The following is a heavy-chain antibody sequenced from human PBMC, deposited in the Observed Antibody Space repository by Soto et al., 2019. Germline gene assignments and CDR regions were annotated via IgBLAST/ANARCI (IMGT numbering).Heavy chain of an antibody. V-gene: IGHV3-73*01. D-gene: IGHD6-13*01. CDR1: GFTFSGSA. CDR2: IRSKANSYAT. CDR3: TRPGYSSSWYVDCFDL. Sequence: PGGSLRLSCAASGFTFSGSAMHWVRQASGKGLEWVGRIRSKANSYATAYAASVKGRFTISRDDSKNTAYLQMNSLKTEDTAVYYCTRPGYSSSWYVDCFDLWGQGTRVTVSS. J-gene: IGHJ5*02.